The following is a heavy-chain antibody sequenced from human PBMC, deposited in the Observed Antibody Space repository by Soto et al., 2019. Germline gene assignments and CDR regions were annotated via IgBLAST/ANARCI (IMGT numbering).Heavy chain of an antibody. CDR3: ARAPYSSSSFFFDY. J-gene: IGHJ4*02. CDR2: VHPSGGNT. V-gene: IGHV1-46*01. CDR1: GYSFTAYF. Sequence: WASVKVSCKASGYSFTAYFMHWVRQAPGQGLEWMGIVHPSGGNTNYAQKFQGRVTMTWDTSTTTVYMELSSLRSDDTAVYYCARAPYSSSSFFFDYWGQGTPVTVSS. D-gene: IGHD6-6*01.